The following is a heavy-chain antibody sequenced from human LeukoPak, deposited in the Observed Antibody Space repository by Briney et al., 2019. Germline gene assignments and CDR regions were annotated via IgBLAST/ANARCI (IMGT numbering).Heavy chain of an antibody. CDR3: ARDTLVGSWYGLIDY. D-gene: IGHD6-13*01. CDR2: ISSSSSCI. Sequence: GGSLRLSCAASGFTFSSYSMNWVRQAPGKGLEWVSSISSSSSCIYYADSVKGRFTISRDNAKNSLYLQMNSLRAEDTAVYYCARDTLVGSWYGLIDYWGQGTLVTVSS. CDR1: GFTFSSYS. V-gene: IGHV3-21*01. J-gene: IGHJ4*02.